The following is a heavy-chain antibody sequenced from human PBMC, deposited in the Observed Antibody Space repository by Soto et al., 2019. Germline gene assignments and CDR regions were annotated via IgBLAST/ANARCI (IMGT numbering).Heavy chain of an antibody. CDR2: ISYDGSDK. Sequence: QVQLVESGGGVVQPGRSLRLSCAASGFTFSSYGMHWVRQAPGKGLEWVAVISYDGSDKYYADSVKGRFTISRDNSNNTLYLQMYSLRAEDTAVYYCAKGVVVATTDFQHWGQGTLVTVSS. CDR1: GFTFSSYG. J-gene: IGHJ1*01. D-gene: IGHD2-15*01. V-gene: IGHV3-30*18. CDR3: AKGVVVATTDFQH.